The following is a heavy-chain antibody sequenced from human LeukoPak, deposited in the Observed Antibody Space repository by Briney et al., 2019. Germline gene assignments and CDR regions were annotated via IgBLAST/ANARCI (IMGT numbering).Heavy chain of an antibody. CDR3: ARELTPSPYSSSWQDY. Sequence: ASVKVSCKASGGTFSSYAISWVRQAPGQGLEWMGGIIPIFGTANYAQKFQGRVTITADESTSTAYMELSSLRSEDTAVCYCARELTPSPYSSSWQDYWGQGTLVTVSS. V-gene: IGHV1-69*13. J-gene: IGHJ4*02. CDR1: GGTFSSYA. D-gene: IGHD6-13*01. CDR2: IIPIFGTA.